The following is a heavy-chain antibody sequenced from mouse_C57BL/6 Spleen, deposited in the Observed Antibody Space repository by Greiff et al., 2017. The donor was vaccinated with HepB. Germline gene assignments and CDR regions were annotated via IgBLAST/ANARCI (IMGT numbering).Heavy chain of an antibody. CDR2: IDPSDSET. D-gene: IGHD3-2*02. CDR1: GYTFTSYW. CDR3: ARGGGQLRLLFDY. V-gene: IGHV1-52*01. Sequence: QVQLQQSGAELVRPGSSVKLSCKASGYTFTSYWMHWVKQRPIQGLEWIGNIDPSDSETHYNQKFKDKATLTVDKSSSTAYMQLSSLTSEDSAVYYCARGGGQLRLLFDYWGQGTTLTVSS. J-gene: IGHJ2*01.